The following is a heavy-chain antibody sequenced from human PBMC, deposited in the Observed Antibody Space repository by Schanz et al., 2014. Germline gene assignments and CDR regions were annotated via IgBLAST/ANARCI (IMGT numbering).Heavy chain of an antibody. CDR1: GFTVSSNY. Sequence: VQLVESGGCLIQPWGSLRLSCAVSGFTVSSNYMSWVRQAPGKGLEWVSTVYMSAASTRYADSVKGRFIISRDSSKNTLFLQMNSLRPEDTALYFCARDEGRDGYNLAFDVWGQGTLVTVSS. D-gene: IGHD5-12*01. CDR3: ARDEGRDGYNLAFDV. CDR2: VYMSAAST. J-gene: IGHJ3*01. V-gene: IGHV3-53*01.